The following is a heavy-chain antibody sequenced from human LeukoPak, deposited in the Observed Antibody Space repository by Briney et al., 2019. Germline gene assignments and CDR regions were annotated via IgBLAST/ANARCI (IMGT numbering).Heavy chain of an antibody. CDR3: ARGPGYYGPGYMDV. J-gene: IGHJ6*03. D-gene: IGHD3-10*01. V-gene: IGHV4-34*01. CDR2: INHSGST. CDR1: GFTVSGNY. Sequence: GSLRLSCAASGFTVSGNYMTWVRQPPGKGLEWIGEINHSGSTNYNPSLKSRVTISVDTSKNQFSLKLSSVTAADTAVYYCARGPGYYGPGYMDVWGKGTTVTVSS.